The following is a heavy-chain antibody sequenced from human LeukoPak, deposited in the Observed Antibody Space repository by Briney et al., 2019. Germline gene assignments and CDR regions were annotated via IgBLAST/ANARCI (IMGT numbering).Heavy chain of an antibody. CDR1: GGTFSSYA. V-gene: IGHV1-69*13. D-gene: IGHD3-9*01. CDR2: IIPIFGTA. CDR3: ARGYDIRPYYYYYYMDV. J-gene: IGHJ6*03. Sequence: GASVKVSCKASGGTFSSYAISWVRQAPGQGLEWMGGIIPIFGTANYAQKFQGRVTITADESTSTAYMELSSLRSEDTAVYYCARGYDIRPYYYYYYMDVWGKGTTVTISS.